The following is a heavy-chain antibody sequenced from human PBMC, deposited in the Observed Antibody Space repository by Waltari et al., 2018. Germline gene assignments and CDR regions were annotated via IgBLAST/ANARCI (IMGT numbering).Heavy chain of an antibody. CDR1: GASVSNYY. V-gene: IGHV4-4*07. CDR2: VYASGNA. D-gene: IGHD3-10*01. J-gene: IGHJ4*02. CDR3: LGMVRRLYYFDY. Sequence: QVQVQESGPGLVKPSETLSLTCAVSGASVSNYYWSWIRQSAEKGLEWIGRVYASGNAIYNPALNSRVTMSLDTSKNQFSLKLNSVTAADTAVYYCLGMVRRLYYFDYWGQGNLVTVSS.